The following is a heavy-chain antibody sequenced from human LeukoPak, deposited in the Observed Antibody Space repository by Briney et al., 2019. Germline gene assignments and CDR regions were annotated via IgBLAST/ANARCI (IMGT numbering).Heavy chain of an antibody. CDR3: ARDRAGTAEYFQH. J-gene: IGHJ1*01. CDR2: MNPNSGNT. V-gene: IGHV1-8*02. CDR1: GYTFTSYD. D-gene: IGHD6-19*01. Sequence: ASVKVSCKASGYTFTSYDNNWVRQATGQGLEWMGWMNPNSGNTGYAQKFQGRVTMTRDTSTSTVYMELSSLRSEDTAVYYCARDRAGTAEYFQHWGQGTLVTVSS.